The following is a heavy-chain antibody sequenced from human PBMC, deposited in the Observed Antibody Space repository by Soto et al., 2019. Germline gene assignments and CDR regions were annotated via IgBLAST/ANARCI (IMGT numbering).Heavy chain of an antibody. D-gene: IGHD3-10*01. CDR1: GYTFTSYA. V-gene: IGHV1-3*01. Sequence: PRPPVKVSCKASGYTFTSYAMHWVRQAPGQRLEWMGWINAGNGNTKYSQKFQGRVTITRDTSASTAYMELSSLRSEDTAVYYCARDRLMVRGVLKLSFFDYWGQGTLVTVSS. CDR3: ARDRLMVRGVLKLSFFDY. J-gene: IGHJ4*02. CDR2: INAGNGNT.